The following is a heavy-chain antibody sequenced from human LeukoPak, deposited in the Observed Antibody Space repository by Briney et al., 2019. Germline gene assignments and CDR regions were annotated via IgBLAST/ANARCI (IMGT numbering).Heavy chain of an antibody. V-gene: IGHV3-66*01. J-gene: IGHJ6*04. CDR3: AKGPLLSTVTRYMDV. Sequence: GGSLRLSCAASGFTVSSNYMSWVRQAPGKGLEWVSIIYSGGSTYYADSVKGRFTISRDNSKNTLYLQMNSLRAEDTAIYYCAKGPLLSTVTRYMDVWGKGTTVTVSS. CDR2: IYSGGST. D-gene: IGHD4-17*01. CDR1: GFTVSSNY.